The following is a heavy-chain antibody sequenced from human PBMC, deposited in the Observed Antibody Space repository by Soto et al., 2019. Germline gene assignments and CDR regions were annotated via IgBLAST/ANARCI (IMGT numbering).Heavy chain of an antibody. CDR3: ATRFLEWLSLPFDY. D-gene: IGHD3-3*01. CDR1: GFTFSSYA. J-gene: IGHJ4*02. CDR2: ISGSGGST. Sequence: GGSLRLSCAASGFTFSSYAMSWVRQAPGKGLEWVSAISGSGGSTYYADSVKGRFTISRDNSKNTLYLQMNSLRAEDTAVYYCATRFLEWLSLPFDYWGQGTLVTSPQ. V-gene: IGHV3-23*01.